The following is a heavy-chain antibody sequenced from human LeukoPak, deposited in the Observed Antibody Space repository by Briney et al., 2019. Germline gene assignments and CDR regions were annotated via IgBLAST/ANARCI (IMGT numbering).Heavy chain of an antibody. D-gene: IGHD3-10*01. J-gene: IGHJ4*02. CDR3: ARDLWFGESKGPVDY. V-gene: IGHV3-23*01. CDR2: ISGSGGST. CDR1: GFTFSSYA. Sequence: GGSLRLSCAASGFTFSSYAMSWVRQAPGKGLEWVSAISGSGGSTYYADSVKGRFTISRDNSKNTLYLQMNSLRAEDTAVYYCARDLWFGESKGPVDYWGQGTLVTVSS.